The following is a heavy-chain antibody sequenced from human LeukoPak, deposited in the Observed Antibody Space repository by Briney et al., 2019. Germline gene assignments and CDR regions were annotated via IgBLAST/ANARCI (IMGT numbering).Heavy chain of an antibody. D-gene: IGHD5-18*01. V-gene: IGHV4-34*01. CDR2: INHSGST. Sequence: SETLSLTCAVYGGSFSGYYWSWIRQPPGKGLEWMGEINHSGSTNYNPSLKSRVTISVDTSKNQFSLKLSSVTAADTAVYYCARGRGYSYGWGGYYYYYMDVWGKGTTVTVSS. CDR3: ARGRGYSYGWGGYYYYYMDV. CDR1: GGSFSGYY. J-gene: IGHJ6*03.